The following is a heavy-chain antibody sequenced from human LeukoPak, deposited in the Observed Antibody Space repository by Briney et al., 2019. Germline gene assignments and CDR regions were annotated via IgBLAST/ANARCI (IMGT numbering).Heavy chain of an antibody. V-gene: IGHV4-38-2*02. Sequence: PSETLSLTCTVSGYSISSGYYWGWIRQPPGKGLEWIGSIYHSGSTYYNPSLKSRVTISVDTSKNQFSLKLSSVTAADTAVYYCARDLMGDSGSYYYLDYWGQGTLVTVSS. CDR3: ARDLMGDSGSYYYLDY. D-gene: IGHD3-10*01. J-gene: IGHJ4*02. CDR2: IYHSGST. CDR1: GYSISSGYY.